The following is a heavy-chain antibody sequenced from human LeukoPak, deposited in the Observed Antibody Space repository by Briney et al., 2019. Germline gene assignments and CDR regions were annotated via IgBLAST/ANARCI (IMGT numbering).Heavy chain of an antibody. Sequence: GASVKVSCKASGGTFSSYAISWVRQAPGQGLEWMGRIIPIFGIANYAQKFQGRVTITADKSTSTAYMELSSLRSEDTAVYYCARGKYSSGWYYFDYWGQGTLVTVSS. J-gene: IGHJ4*02. CDR1: GGTFSSYA. D-gene: IGHD6-13*01. CDR2: IIPIFGIA. V-gene: IGHV1-69*04. CDR3: ARGKYSSGWYYFDY.